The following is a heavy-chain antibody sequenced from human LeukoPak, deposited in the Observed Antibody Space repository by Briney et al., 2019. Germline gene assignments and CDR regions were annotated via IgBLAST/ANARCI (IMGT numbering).Heavy chain of an antibody. D-gene: IGHD3-10*01. J-gene: IGHJ4*02. CDR1: GFTFSSCE. Sequence: PGGSLRLSCAASGFTFSSCEMNWVRQALGKGLEWVSYISNSGSSKYYADSVRGRFTISRDNAKNSLYLQMNSLRAEDTAVYYCARARVPGELNYWGQGTLVTVSS. V-gene: IGHV3-48*03. CDR2: ISNSGSSK. CDR3: ARARVPGELNY.